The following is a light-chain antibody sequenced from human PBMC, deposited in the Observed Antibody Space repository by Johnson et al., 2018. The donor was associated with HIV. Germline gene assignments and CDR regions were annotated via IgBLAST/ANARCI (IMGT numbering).Light chain of an antibody. CDR2: DNN. CDR3: GTLDSRLRTGF. V-gene: IGLV1-51*01. J-gene: IGLJ1*01. CDR1: SSNIGNNY. Sequence: QLVLTQPPSVSAAPGQKVTISCSGSSSNIGNNYVSWYQQLPGTAPKLLIYDNNKRPSGIPDRFSGSKSGTSATLGITGLQTGDEADYYCGTLDSRLRTGFFGTGTKVTVL.